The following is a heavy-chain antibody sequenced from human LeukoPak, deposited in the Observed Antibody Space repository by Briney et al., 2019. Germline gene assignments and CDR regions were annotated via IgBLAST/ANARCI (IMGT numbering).Heavy chain of an antibody. CDR1: GFSISDYY. CDR2: ISSSVSTI. Sequence: PGGSLRLSCAASGFSISDYYMSWIRQAPGKGLEWIAYISSSVSTIYYTDSVKGRFTISRDNANNSLYLQMDNLRAEDTAVYYCTRRSDYGDSWSQGTLVTVSS. CDR3: TRRSDYGDS. D-gene: IGHD3-3*01. V-gene: IGHV3-11*01. J-gene: IGHJ4*02.